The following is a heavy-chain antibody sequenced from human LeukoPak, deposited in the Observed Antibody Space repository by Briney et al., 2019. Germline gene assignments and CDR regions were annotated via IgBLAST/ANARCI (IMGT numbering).Heavy chain of an antibody. CDR2: IKQDGSEK. D-gene: IGHD2-15*01. Sequence: GGSLRLSCAASGFTFSTYCMTWVRQAPGEGLEWVANIKQDGSEKYYADSVKGRFSISRDNAKKSLYLQMNSLRAEDTALYYCARDGGTAGEFDYWGQGTVVTVSS. CDR3: ARDGGTAGEFDY. CDR1: GFTFSTYC. V-gene: IGHV3-7*05. J-gene: IGHJ4*02.